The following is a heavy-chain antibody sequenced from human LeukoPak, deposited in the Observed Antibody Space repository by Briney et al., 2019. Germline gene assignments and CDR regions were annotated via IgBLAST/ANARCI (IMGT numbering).Heavy chain of an antibody. Sequence: SETLSLTCAVYGGSFSGYYWSWIRQPPGKGLEWIGEINHSGSTNYNPSLKSRVTISVDTSMNQFSLKLSSVTAADTAVYYCARGDAYYYDSSGYYLADYWGQGTLVTVSS. J-gene: IGHJ4*02. CDR3: ARGDAYYYDSSGYYLADY. CDR2: INHSGST. CDR1: GGSFSGYY. V-gene: IGHV4-34*01. D-gene: IGHD3-22*01.